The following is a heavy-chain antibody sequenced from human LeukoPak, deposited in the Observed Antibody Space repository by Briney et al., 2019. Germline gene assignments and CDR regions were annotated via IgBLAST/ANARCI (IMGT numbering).Heavy chain of an antibody. J-gene: IGHJ6*03. D-gene: IGHD3-10*01. V-gene: IGHV3-48*01. CDR3: ARVGFATHYYMDV. CDR2: IGSSSSII. Sequence: GGSLRLSCAASGFTFSSYSMNWVRQAPGKGLEWVSYIGSSSSIINYADSVKGRFTISRDNAKNSLYLQMNSLRAEDTALYYCARVGFATHYYMDVWGKGTTVTLSS. CDR1: GFTFSSYS.